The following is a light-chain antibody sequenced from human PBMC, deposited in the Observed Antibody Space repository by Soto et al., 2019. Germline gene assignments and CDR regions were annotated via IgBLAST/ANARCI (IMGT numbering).Light chain of an antibody. CDR2: DTS. CDR3: LLSYNAARV. J-gene: IGLJ2*01. V-gene: IGLV7-46*01. CDR1: TGAVTSNHP. Sequence: QAVVTQEPSLTVSPGGTVTLTCGSSTGAVTSNHPPYWFQPKSGQAPRTLIYDTSHKHSWTPARFSGHLLGDKAALTLSGAQPVGGAKYYCLLSYNAARVFGGGTKLTVL.